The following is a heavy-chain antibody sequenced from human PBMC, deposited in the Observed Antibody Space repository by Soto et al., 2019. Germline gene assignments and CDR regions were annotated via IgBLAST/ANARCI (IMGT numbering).Heavy chain of an antibody. D-gene: IGHD2-2*01. Sequence: QVQLAESGGGVVQPGRSLRLSCAASGFTFSSYAMHWVRQAPGKGLEWVAVISYDGSNKYYADSVKGRFTISRDNSKNTLYLQMTSLRAEDTAVYYCARDMRCISTSCYASLGYYYGMDVWGQGTTVTVSS. CDR1: GFTFSSYA. CDR2: ISYDGSNK. CDR3: ARDMRCISTSCYASLGYYYGMDV. J-gene: IGHJ6*02. V-gene: IGHV3-30-3*01.